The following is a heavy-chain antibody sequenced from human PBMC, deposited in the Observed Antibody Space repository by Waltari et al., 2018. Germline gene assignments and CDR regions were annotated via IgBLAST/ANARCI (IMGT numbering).Heavy chain of an antibody. CDR1: GFTFSSHW. J-gene: IGHJ4*02. D-gene: IGHD3-16*01. CDR2: IKQDGSEK. V-gene: IGHV3-7*01. Sequence: EVQLVESGGGLVQPGGSLRLSCAASGFTFSSHWMSWVRQAPGKGLEWVANIKQDGSEKYYVDSVKGRFTISRDNAKNSLYLQMNSLRAEDTAVYYCARDSYVGGYVGYWGQGTLVTVSS. CDR3: ARDSYVGGYVGY.